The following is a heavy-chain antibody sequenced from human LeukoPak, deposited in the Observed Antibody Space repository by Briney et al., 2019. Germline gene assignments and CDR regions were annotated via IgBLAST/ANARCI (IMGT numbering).Heavy chain of an antibody. Sequence: GGSLRLSCVASGFSFRTSWMHWVRQAPGKGLVWVSRIKTDGSGTNYVDSVKGRFTTSRDNAKNTLYLQMNSLRVEDTAVYYCARGVTGIDYWGQGALVTVSS. V-gene: IGHV3-74*01. D-gene: IGHD3-10*01. CDR2: IKTDGSGT. CDR3: ARGVTGIDY. J-gene: IGHJ4*02. CDR1: GFSFRTSW.